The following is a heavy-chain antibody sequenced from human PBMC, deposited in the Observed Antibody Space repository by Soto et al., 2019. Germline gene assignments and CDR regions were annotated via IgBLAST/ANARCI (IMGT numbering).Heavy chain of an antibody. CDR2: ISGSGGSA. CDR1: GFTFSSYA. D-gene: IGHD1-20*01. J-gene: IGHJ4*02. Sequence: EVQLLESGGGLVQPGGSLRLSCAASGFTFSSYAMSWVRQAPGKGLEWVSAISGSGGSAYYADSVKGRFTISRDNSKNTRYLQMNSLRVEDTAVYYCAKMTSDLYNWASPTDYWGQGTLVTVSS. CDR3: AKMTSDLYNWASPTDY. V-gene: IGHV3-23*01.